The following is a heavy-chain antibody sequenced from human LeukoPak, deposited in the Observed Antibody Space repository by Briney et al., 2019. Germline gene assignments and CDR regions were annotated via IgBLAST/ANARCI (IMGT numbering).Heavy chain of an antibody. D-gene: IGHD3-10*01. CDR1: GLTFRSYA. CDR3: AKDRGFLLDTGQLEH. CDR2: ISGGGDNT. Sequence: PGESQRLSCAASGLTFRSYAMSWVRQAPGKGLEWVSGISGGGDNTHYADSVKGRFTISRDNSRNTLYLQMNSLRVEDTAVYYCAKDRGFLLDTGQLEHWGQGTLVTVSS. J-gene: IGHJ1*01. V-gene: IGHV3-23*01.